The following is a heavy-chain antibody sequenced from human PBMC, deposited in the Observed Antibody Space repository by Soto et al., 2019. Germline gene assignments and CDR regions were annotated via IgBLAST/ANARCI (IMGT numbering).Heavy chain of an antibody. V-gene: IGHV1-69*01. J-gene: IGHJ6*02. CDR2: IIPIFGTA. CDR3: ASLYSYGRYYYYGVDV. Sequence: QVQLVQSGAEVKKPGSSVKVSCKASGGTFSSYAISWVRQAPGQGLEWMGGIIPIFGTANYAQKFPGRVTITADESTQTAYMELSSLRSEDTAGYCCASLYSYGRYYYYGVDVWGQGNTVTVSS. D-gene: IGHD5-18*01. CDR1: GGTFSSYA.